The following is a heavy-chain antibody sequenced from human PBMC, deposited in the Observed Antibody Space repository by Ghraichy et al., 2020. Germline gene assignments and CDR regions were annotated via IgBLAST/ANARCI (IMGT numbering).Heavy chain of an antibody. D-gene: IGHD5-24*01. J-gene: IGHJ4*02. V-gene: IGHV4-59*01. CDR1: GGSISSYH. CDR3: ARERDSYNNFDY. CDR2: IYSRGNT. Sequence: SETLSLTCTVSGGSISSYHWSWIRQPPGKGLEWIGYIYSRGNTNYNPSLKSRVTISVDTSKNQFSLRLSSVTAADTAVYYCARERDSYNNFDYWGQGTLVTDSS.